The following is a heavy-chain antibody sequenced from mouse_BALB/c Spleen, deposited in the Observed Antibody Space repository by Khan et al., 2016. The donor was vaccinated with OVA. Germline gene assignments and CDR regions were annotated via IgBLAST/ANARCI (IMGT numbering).Heavy chain of an antibody. V-gene: IGHV9-3-1*01. J-gene: IGHJ3*01. Sequence: QIQLVQSGPELKKPGETVKISCKASGYTFTNYGMNWVKQAPGKGLKWMGWINTYTGEPTYADDFKGRFAFSLETSASTAYLQINILKNEDAATSFCESSNGNYGFAYWGQGTLFTVSA. CDR1: GYTFTNYG. CDR3: ESSNGNYGFAY. D-gene: IGHD2-1*01. CDR2: INTYTGEP.